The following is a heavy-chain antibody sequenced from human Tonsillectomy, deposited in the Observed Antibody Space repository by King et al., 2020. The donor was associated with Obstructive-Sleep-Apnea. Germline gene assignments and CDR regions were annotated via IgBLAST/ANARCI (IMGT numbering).Heavy chain of an antibody. CDR1: GYTFTDYY. D-gene: IGHD3-10*01. CDR3: ASGFERGDYGLDV. CDR2: INPNIGVT. Sequence: QLVQSGAEVKKPGASVKVSCKTSGYTFTDYYIHWVRQARGEGLEWMGWINPNIGVTENAQKFQGWVTMTWDTSITTAYLELSRLRSNDTAIYYCASGFERGDYGLDVWGQGTTVIVSS. J-gene: IGHJ6*02. V-gene: IGHV1-2*04.